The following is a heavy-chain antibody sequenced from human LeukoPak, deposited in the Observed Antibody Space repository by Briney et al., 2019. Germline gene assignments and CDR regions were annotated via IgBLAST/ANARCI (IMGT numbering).Heavy chain of an antibody. V-gene: IGHV3-74*01. CDR3: AREDDNSGYNLGYFDY. CDR2: INSDGSST. D-gene: IGHD3-22*01. J-gene: IGHJ4*02. CDR1: GFTFSTYW. Sequence: GGSLRLSCAASGFTFSTYWMHWVRQAPGKGLAWVSRINSDGSSTIYADSVEGRFTISRDNAKNTLYLQMNSLRVEDTAVYYCAREDDNSGYNLGYFDYWGQGTLVTVSS.